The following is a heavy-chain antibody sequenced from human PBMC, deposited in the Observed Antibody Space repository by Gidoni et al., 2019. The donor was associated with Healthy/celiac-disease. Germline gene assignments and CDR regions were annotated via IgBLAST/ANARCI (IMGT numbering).Heavy chain of an antibody. V-gene: IGHV3-21*01. D-gene: IGHD6-19*01. Sequence: EVQLVESGGGLVKPGGSLRLSCAASGFTFSSYSMNWVRQAPGKGLEWVSSISSSSSYIYYADSVKGRFTISRDNAKNSLYLQMNSLRAEDTAVYYCARARIAVADYYYYGMDVWGQGTTVTVSS. CDR1: GFTFSSYS. J-gene: IGHJ6*02. CDR3: ARARIAVADYYYYGMDV. CDR2: ISSSSSYI.